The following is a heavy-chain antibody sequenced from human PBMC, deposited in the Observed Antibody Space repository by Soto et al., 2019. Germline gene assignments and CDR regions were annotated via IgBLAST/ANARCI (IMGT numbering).Heavy chain of an antibody. CDR1: GGSISSYY. J-gene: IGHJ4*02. D-gene: IGHD3-10*01. V-gene: IGHV4-59*01. CDR2: IYYSGST. Sequence: SETLSLTCTVSGGSISSYYWSWIRQPPGKGLEWIGYIYYSGSTNYNPSLKSRVTISVDTSKNQFSLKLSSVTAADTAVYYCARAPRRNYGYPSYFDYWGQGTLVIVSS. CDR3: ARAPRRNYGYPSYFDY.